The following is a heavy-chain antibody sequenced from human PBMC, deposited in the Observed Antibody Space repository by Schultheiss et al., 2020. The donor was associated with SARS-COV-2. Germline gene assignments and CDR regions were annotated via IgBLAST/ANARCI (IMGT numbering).Heavy chain of an antibody. V-gene: IGHV3-30*04. CDR2: IWYDGSNK. Sequence: GGSLRLSCAASGFTFSSYAMSWVRQAPGKGLEWVAVIWYDGSNKYYADSMKGRFTISRDNSKNTLYLQMNSLRAEDTAVYYCARETKFRGYSYGPGGYWGQGTLVTVSS. D-gene: IGHD5-18*01. CDR3: ARETKFRGYSYGPGGY. J-gene: IGHJ4*02. CDR1: GFTFSSYA.